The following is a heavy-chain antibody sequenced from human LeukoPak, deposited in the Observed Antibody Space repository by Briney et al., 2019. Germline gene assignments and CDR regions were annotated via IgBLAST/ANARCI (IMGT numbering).Heavy chain of an antibody. D-gene: IGHD3/OR15-3a*01. CDR2: IYPGDSDT. CDR3: ARQDSWRTGYYTDY. CDR1: GYSFTRYW. J-gene: IGHJ4*02. Sequence: GESLKTSRKGSGYSFTRYWIGWVRQMPGKGLEWMGIIYPGDSDTRYSPSFQGQVTISADKSISTTYLQWSSLKASDTAMYYCARQDSWRTGYYTDYWGQGTLVTVSS. V-gene: IGHV5-51*01.